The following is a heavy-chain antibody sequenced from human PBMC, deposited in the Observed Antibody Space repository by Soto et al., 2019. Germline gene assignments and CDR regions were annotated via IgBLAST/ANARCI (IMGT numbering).Heavy chain of an antibody. CDR1: GGYFSSDA. J-gene: IGHJ4*02. D-gene: IGHD2-21*02. CDR2: IIPMFDTT. Sequence: QVHLVQSGPEVREPGSSVKVSCKASGGYFSSDAITWVRQAPGQGLEWIGEIIPMFDTTNYAPEFQGRVTITADTATTTVYMEVNRLTPDDTAVYYCAREVVTETTLGYFDFWGQGALVTVSS. V-gene: IGHV1-69*06. CDR3: AREVVTETTLGYFDF.